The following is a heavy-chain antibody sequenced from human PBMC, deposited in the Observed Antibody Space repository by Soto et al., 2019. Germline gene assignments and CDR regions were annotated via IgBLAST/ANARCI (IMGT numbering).Heavy chain of an antibody. D-gene: IGHD3-16*02. CDR2: IYHSGST. V-gene: IGHV4-30-2*01. CDR3: ARVGDYVWGSYRYNYFDY. CDR1: GGSISSGGYS. J-gene: IGHJ4*02. Sequence: QLQLQESGSGLVKPSQTLSLTCAVSGGSISSGGYSWSWIRQPPGKGLEWIGYIYHSGSTYYNPSLKSRVTISVDRSKNQFSLKLSSVTAADTAVYYCARVGDYVWGSYRYNYFDYWGQGTLVTVSS.